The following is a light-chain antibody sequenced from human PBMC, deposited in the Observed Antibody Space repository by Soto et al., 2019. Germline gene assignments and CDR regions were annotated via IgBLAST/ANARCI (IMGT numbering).Light chain of an antibody. Sequence: ILMTQSPATLSVSPGERATLSCRASQSVSNNFAWYQQKPGQAPRLLIYDASTRATGIPARFSGSGPGTESTLPISGLQSEDFAVYYCQQYNNWPPWTFGQGTKVEIK. J-gene: IGKJ1*01. V-gene: IGKV3-15*01. CDR1: QSVSNN. CDR3: QQYNNWPPWT. CDR2: DAS.